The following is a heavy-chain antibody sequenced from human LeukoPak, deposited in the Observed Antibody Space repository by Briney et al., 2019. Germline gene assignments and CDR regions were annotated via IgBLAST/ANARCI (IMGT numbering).Heavy chain of an antibody. J-gene: IGHJ6*03. CDR2: ISSSGSTI. D-gene: IGHD3-3*01. CDR3: AKGSYYDFWSGYYYYYYMDV. V-gene: IGHV3-11*04. Sequence: GGSLRLSCAASGFTFSDYYMSWIRQAPGKGLEWVSYISSSGSTIYYADSVKGRFTISRDNAKNSLYLQMNSLRTEDTAVYYCAKGSYYDFWSGYYYYYYMDVWGKGTTVTVSS. CDR1: GFTFSDYY.